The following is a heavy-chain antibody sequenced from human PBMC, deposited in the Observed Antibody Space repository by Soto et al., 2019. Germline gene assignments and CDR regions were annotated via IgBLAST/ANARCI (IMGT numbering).Heavy chain of an antibody. J-gene: IGHJ5*02. CDR1: GGSISSYY. CDR3: ARESRTDWFDP. CDR2: IYYSGST. Sequence: SETLSLTCTVSGGSISSYYWSWIRQPPGKGLEWIGCIYYSGSTNYNPSLKSRVTISVDTSKNQFSLKLSSVTAADTAVYYCARESRTDWFDPWGQGTLVTVSS. V-gene: IGHV4-59*01.